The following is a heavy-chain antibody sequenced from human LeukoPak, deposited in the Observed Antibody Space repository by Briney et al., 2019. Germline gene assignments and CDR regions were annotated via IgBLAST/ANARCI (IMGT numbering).Heavy chain of an antibody. V-gene: IGHV4-34*01. CDR2: INHSGST. CDR1: GGSFSGYY. Sequence: SETLSLTCAVYGGSFSGYYWSWIRQPPGKGLEWIGEINHSGSTNYNPSLKSRVTISVDTSKNQFSLKLSSVTAADTAAYYCARGSIAARPLDYWGQGTLVTVSS. D-gene: IGHD6-6*01. J-gene: IGHJ4*02. CDR3: ARGSIAARPLDY.